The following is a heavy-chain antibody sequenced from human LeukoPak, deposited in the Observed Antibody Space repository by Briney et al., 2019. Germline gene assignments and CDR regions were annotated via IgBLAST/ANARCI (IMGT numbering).Heavy chain of an antibody. CDR1: GFTFSSYE. Sequence: GGSLRLSCAASGFTFSSYEMNWVRQAPGKGLEWVSYISSSGSTIYYADSVKGRFTISRDNSKNTLYLQMNSLRAEDTAVYYCARDRDSSGSDYWGQGTLVTVSS. CDR3: ARDRDSSGSDY. D-gene: IGHD3-22*01. J-gene: IGHJ4*02. V-gene: IGHV3-48*03. CDR2: ISSSGSTI.